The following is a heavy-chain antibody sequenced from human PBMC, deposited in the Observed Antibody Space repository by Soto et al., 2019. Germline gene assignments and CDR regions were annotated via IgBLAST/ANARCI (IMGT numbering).Heavy chain of an antibody. CDR2: ISYDGSNK. J-gene: IGHJ6*02. Sequence: VGSLRLSCAASGFTFSSYGMHWVRQAPGKGLEWVAVISYDGSNKYYADSVKGRFTISRDNSKNTLYLQMNSLRAEDTAVYYCASTVTTMYYYYGMDVWGQRTTVTVSS. V-gene: IGHV3-30*03. CDR1: GFTFSSYG. D-gene: IGHD4-4*01. CDR3: ASTVTTMYYYYGMDV.